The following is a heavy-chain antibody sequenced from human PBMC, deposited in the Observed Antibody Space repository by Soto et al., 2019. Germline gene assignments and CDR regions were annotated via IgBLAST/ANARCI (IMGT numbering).Heavy chain of an antibody. J-gene: IGHJ6*02. Sequence: EPLKISCKGSGDSRISYWISWVRQIPGKGLEWMGRIDPSDSYTNYSPSFQGHVTISADKSISTAYLQWSSLKASDTAMYYCARRAPDGRGYYYYYGMDVWGQGTTVTVSS. CDR1: GDSRISYW. V-gene: IGHV5-10-1*01. CDR3: ARRAPDGRGYYYYYGMDV. D-gene: IGHD2-15*01. CDR2: IDPSDSYT.